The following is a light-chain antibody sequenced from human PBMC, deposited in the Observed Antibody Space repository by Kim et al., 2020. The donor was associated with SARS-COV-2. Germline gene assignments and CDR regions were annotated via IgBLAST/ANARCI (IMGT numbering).Light chain of an antibody. V-gene: IGLV2-23*02. CDR1: SSNVGGYNF. J-gene: IGLJ2*01. Sequence: GQSITISCTGTSSNVGGYNFVCWYQQYPANAPKLMIYEVNKWPSGVSSRSAGTKSGNTASLTISGLQAEDDDDYYCCSYAGSSTVIFGGGTQLTVL. CDR3: CSYAGSSTVI. CDR2: EVN.